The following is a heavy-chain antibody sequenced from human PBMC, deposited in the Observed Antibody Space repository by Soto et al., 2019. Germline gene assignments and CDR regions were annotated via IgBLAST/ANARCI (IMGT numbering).Heavy chain of an antibody. CDR1: GGSINSYY. CDR3: ARVPWQWLGGYAFDI. CDR2: IYYSGST. J-gene: IGHJ3*02. V-gene: IGHV4-59*01. D-gene: IGHD6-19*01. Sequence: SETLSLTCTVSGGSINSYYWSWIRQPPGKGLERIGYIYYSGSTKYNPSLKSRATISVDTSKNQFTLKLSSVTTADSAVYYCARVPWQWLGGYAFDIWGQGTRVTVS.